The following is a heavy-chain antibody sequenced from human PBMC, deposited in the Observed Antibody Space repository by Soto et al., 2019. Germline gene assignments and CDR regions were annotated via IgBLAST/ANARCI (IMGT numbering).Heavy chain of an antibody. CDR1: GFTFSSYG. D-gene: IGHD1-1*01. CDR3: ADDSVATDTFDI. Sequence: GGSLRLSCAASGFTFSSYGMHWVRQAPGKGLEWAAVISYDGNNKYYAESVKGRFTISRDTSKNTLYLQMNSLRPEDTAVYYCADDSVATDTFDIWGRGTMVTVSS. CDR2: ISYDGNNK. V-gene: IGHV3-30*03. J-gene: IGHJ3*02.